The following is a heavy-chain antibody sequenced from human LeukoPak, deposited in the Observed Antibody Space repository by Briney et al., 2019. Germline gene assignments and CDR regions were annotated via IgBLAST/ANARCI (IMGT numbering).Heavy chain of an antibody. V-gene: IGHV1-18*01. CDR3: ARYCSGGSCYSGNWFDP. CDR2: ISAYNGNT. Sequence: ASVKVSCKASGYTFTSYGISWVRQAPGQGLEWMGWISAYNGNTNYAQKLQGRVTMTTDTSTSTAYMELRSLRSDDTAVYYCARYCSGGSCYSGNWFDPWGQGTLVTVSS. J-gene: IGHJ5*02. D-gene: IGHD2-15*01. CDR1: GYTFTSYG.